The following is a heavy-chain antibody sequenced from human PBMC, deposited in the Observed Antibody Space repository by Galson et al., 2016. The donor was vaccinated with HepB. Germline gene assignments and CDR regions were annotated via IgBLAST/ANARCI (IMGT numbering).Heavy chain of an antibody. CDR2: TYYRSKWYN. CDR1: GDSVSSNSAA. Sequence: CAISGDSVSSNSAAWNWIRQSPSRGLEWLGKTYYRSKWYNDYAVSVKSRITINPDTPKNQISLQLNSVTPEDTAVYYCARSPGAVSGLDFDYWGQGTLVTVSS. J-gene: IGHJ4*02. D-gene: IGHD6-19*01. V-gene: IGHV6-1*01. CDR3: ARSPGAVSGLDFDY.